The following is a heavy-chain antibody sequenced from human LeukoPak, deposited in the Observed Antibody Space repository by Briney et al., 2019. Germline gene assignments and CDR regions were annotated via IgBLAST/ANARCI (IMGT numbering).Heavy chain of an antibody. J-gene: IGHJ4*02. CDR3: ARDLTD. CDR2: ISASGDYI. V-gene: IGHV3-21*01. CDR1: GFTFSNCI. Sequence: GGSLRLSCAASGFTFSNCIMNWVRQAPGKGLEWVSSISASGDYIFYGDSVKGRFTMSRDNAKNSLYLQMSSLRAEDTAVYYCARDLTDWSQGTLVTVSS.